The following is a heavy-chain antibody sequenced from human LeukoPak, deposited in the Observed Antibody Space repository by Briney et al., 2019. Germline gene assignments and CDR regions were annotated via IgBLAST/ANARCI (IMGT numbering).Heavy chain of an antibody. D-gene: IGHD6-19*01. CDR1: GLTFSGYS. Sequence: GGSLRLSCAASGLTFSGYSMNWVRQAPGKGLEWVSSISSSSSNIYYADSVKGRFTISRDNAKNPLYLQMNSLRAEDTAVYYCARSIAVARYYFDYWGQGTLVTVSS. V-gene: IGHV3-21*01. CDR2: ISSSSSNI. J-gene: IGHJ4*02. CDR3: ARSIAVARYYFDY.